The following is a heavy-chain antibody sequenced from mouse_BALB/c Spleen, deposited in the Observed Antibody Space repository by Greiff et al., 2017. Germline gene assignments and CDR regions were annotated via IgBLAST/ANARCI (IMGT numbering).Heavy chain of an antibody. D-gene: IGHD2-14*01. CDR3: AREVRLSWYFEV. Sequence: EVMLVESGGGLVKPGGSLKLSCAASGFTFSDYYMYWVRQTPEKRLEWVATISDGGSYTYYPDSVKGRFTISRDNAKNNLYLQMSSLKSEDTAMYYCAREVRLSWYFEVWGAGTTVTVSS. CDR2: ISDGGSYT. J-gene: IGHJ1*01. V-gene: IGHV5-4*02. CDR1: GFTFSDYY.